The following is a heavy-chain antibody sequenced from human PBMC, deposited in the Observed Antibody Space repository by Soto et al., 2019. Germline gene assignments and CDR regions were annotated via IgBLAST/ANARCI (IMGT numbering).Heavy chain of an antibody. D-gene: IGHD3-22*01. CDR3: AKAKYYDSSGLDY. V-gene: IGHV3-9*01. CDR2: ISWNSGSI. Sequence: GGSLRLSCAASGFTFDDYAMHWVRQAPGKGLEWVSDISWNSGSIGYADSVKGRFTISRDNAKNSLYLQMNSLRAEDTALYYCAKAKYYDSSGLDYWGQGTLVTVSS. CDR1: GFTFDDYA. J-gene: IGHJ4*02.